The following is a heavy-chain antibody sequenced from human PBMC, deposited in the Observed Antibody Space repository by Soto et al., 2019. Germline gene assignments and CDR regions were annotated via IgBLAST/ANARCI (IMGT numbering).Heavy chain of an antibody. Sequence: QVQLQESGPGLVKPSQTLSLTCTVSGGSISSGGYYWSWIRQHPGKGLEWIGYIYYSGSTYYNPYLKSRVTISVDTSKNQFSLKLSSVTAADTAVYYCARDAPVVVAATRVLDYWGQGTLVTVSS. CDR1: GGSISSGGYY. CDR2: IYYSGST. V-gene: IGHV4-31*03. CDR3: ARDAPVVVAATRVLDY. J-gene: IGHJ4*02. D-gene: IGHD2-15*01.